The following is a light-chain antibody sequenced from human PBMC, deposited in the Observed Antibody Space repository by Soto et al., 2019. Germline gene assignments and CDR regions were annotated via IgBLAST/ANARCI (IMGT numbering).Light chain of an antibody. CDR2: GAS. Sequence: IVLTQSPGTLSWSPGERATRSCRASQRVSSSYLSWYQQKPGQAPRLLIYGASSRATGIPDRFSGSGSGTDFSLTISRLEPEDFAVYYCQQYGSSPTFGQGTKVDIK. J-gene: IGKJ1*01. CDR1: QRVSSSY. V-gene: IGKV3-20*01. CDR3: QQYGSSPT.